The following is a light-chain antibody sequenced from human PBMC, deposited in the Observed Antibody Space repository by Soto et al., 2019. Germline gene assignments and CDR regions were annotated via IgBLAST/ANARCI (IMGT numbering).Light chain of an antibody. V-gene: IGLV1-44*01. Sequence: QSVLTQPPSASGTPVQRVTISCSGSSSNIGSHAVKWYQQLPGTAPKLLIYRNDQRPSGVPDRFSGSKSGTSASLAISGRQSEDEYDYYCSAWEDSLNGYVFGTGTKLTV. CDR2: RND. CDR3: SAWEDSLNGYV. CDR1: SSNIGSHA. J-gene: IGLJ1*01.